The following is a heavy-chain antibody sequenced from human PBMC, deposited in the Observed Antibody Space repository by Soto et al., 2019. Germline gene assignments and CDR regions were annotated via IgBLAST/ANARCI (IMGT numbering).Heavy chain of an antibody. V-gene: IGHV3-48*02. Sequence: EVQLVESGGGLVQPGGSLRLTCAASGFPFSIYSMNWVRQAPGKGLEWSSYITSDTNTIKYADSVKGRFTIPRDNAKNLGYLQMTTLREEDPAVYFWARSVEAHFDYWGKGTVVTVPS. CDR3: ARSVEAHFDY. CDR1: GFPFSIYS. CDR2: ITSDTNTI. J-gene: IGHJ4*02. D-gene: IGHD1-26*01.